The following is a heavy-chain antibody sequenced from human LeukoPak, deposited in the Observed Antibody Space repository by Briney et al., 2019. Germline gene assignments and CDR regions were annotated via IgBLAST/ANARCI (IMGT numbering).Heavy chain of an antibody. CDR3: AREMEDYDFWSGSQKGGLDY. J-gene: IGHJ4*02. D-gene: IGHD3-3*01. CDR2: ISAYNGNT. V-gene: IGHV1-18*01. Sequence: ASVKVSCKASGYTFTSYGISWVRQAPGQGLEWMGWISAYNGNTNYAQKLQGRVTMTTDTSTSTAYVELRSLRSDDTAVYYCAREMEDYDFWSGSQKGGLDYWGQGTLVTVSS. CDR1: GYTFTSYG.